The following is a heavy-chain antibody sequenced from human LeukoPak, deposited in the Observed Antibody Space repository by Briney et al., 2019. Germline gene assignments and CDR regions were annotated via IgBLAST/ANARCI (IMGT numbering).Heavy chain of an antibody. CDR2: IYYSGST. J-gene: IGHJ3*02. CDR1: GGSISSGDYY. Sequence: SETLSLTCTVSGGSISSGDYYWSWIRQSPGKGLEWIGYIYYSGSTFYNPSLKSRVTISVDTSKNQFSLKLSSVTAADTAVYYCARGDTAMVDDAFDIWGQGTMVTVSS. V-gene: IGHV4-30-4*02. D-gene: IGHD5-18*01. CDR3: ARGDTAMVDDAFDI.